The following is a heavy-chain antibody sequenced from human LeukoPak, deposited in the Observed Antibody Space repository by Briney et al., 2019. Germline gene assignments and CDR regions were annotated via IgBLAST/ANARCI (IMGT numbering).Heavy chain of an antibody. CDR1: GFTFSNFA. D-gene: IGHD6-19*01. Sequence: GGSLRLSCAASGFTFSNFAMNWVRQAPGKGLEWVSGINWDSGSIAYGDSVKGRFTISRDNAKNSVELQMNSLRVEDTALYYCAKSLREVIAVIDSWGQGTLVTVSS. CDR2: INWDSGSI. V-gene: IGHV3-9*01. J-gene: IGHJ4*02. CDR3: AKSLREVIAVIDS.